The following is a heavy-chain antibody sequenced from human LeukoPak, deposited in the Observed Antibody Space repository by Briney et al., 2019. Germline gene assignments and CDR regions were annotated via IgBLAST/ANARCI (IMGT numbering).Heavy chain of an antibody. CDR3: ARVSVVPAAIGLRAFDI. CDR2: IYHNGST. V-gene: IGHV4-4*02. D-gene: IGHD2-2*02. Sequence: SETLSLTCAVSGGSISSSNWWSWVRQPPGKGLEWIGEIYHNGSTNYNPSLKSRVTISVDKSKNQFSLKLSSVTAADTAVYYCARVSVVPAAIGLRAFDIWGQGTMVTVSS. CDR1: GGSISSSNW. J-gene: IGHJ3*02.